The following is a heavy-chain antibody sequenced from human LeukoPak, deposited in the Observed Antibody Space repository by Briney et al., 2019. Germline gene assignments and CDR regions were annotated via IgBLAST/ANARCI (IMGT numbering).Heavy chain of an antibody. CDR2: IYPVDSDT. D-gene: IGHD4-17*01. J-gene: IGHJ3*02. CDR1: GYTFTNYW. CDR3: ASRYGAETAFDI. V-gene: IGHV5-51*01. Sequence: GESLKISCKGSGYTFTNYWIGWVRQMHGKGLDFMGIIYPVDSDTRYSPSFQGQVTISADKSFTTAYLQWSSLKTSDTAMYYCASRYGAETAFDIWGQGTMVTVSS.